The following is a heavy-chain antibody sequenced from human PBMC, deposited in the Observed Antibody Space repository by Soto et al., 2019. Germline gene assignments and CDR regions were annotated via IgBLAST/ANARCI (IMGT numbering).Heavy chain of an antibody. V-gene: IGHV1-18*01. Sequence: APGQGLEWMGWISAYNGKTNYAQNLQGRVTMTTDASTSTAYMELRSLRSDDTAVYYCARDRGAAAGAHYYYGMDVWGQGTTVTVSS. CDR3: ARDRGAAAGAHYYYGMDV. CDR2: ISAYNGKT. D-gene: IGHD6-13*01. J-gene: IGHJ6*02.